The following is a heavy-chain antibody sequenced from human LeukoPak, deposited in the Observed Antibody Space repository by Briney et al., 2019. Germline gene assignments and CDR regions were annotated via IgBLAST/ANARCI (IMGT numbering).Heavy chain of an antibody. CDR1: GFTVSICA. J-gene: IGHJ4*02. V-gene: IGHV3-23*01. D-gene: IGHD1-20*01. CDR2: ISGCGSSK. Sequence: GGSLTLSCAVSGFTVSICAVGGARHAQGGGGEWVSAISGCGSSKSYADSVRGRFTISRDNAKNTLYMQMNSLRAENTAVYYCAKAASGNGDDVSDYWGQGTLVTVSS. CDR3: AKAASGNGDDVSDY.